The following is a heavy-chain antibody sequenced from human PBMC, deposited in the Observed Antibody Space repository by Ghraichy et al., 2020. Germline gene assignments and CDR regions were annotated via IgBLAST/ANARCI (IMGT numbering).Heavy chain of an antibody. Sequence: GSLRLSCSVSGGSINNYYWNWIRQPPGEGLEWIGNIYYSGSTIYNPSLKSRVTISLDTSKNQFSLKLTSVTAADTAVYYCARGLPTAYGSGTYYNPFDYWGQGTLVTVSS. J-gene: IGHJ4*02. CDR2: IYYSGST. CDR1: GGSINNYY. D-gene: IGHD3-10*01. V-gene: IGHV4-59*01. CDR3: ARGLPTAYGSGTYYNPFDY.